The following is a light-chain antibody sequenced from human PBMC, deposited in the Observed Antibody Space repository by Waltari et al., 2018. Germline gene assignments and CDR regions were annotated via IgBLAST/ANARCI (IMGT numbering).Light chain of an antibody. J-gene: IGLJ7*01. CDR2: SNN. CDR3: AAWDDSLNTAV. CDR1: SSNIGSNT. V-gene: IGLV1-44*01. Sequence: QSVLTQPPSASGTPGQRVPISCSGSSSNIGSNTVNWYQQLPGTAPKLLIYSNNQRPSGVPDRFSGSKSGTSASLAISGLQSEDEADYYCAAWDDSLNTAVFGGGTQLTVL.